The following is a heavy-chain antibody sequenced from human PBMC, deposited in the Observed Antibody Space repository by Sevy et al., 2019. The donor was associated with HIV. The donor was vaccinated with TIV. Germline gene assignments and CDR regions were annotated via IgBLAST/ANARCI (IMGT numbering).Heavy chain of an antibody. CDR1: GGTFSNYA. Sequence: ASVKVSCKASGGTFSNYAISWVRQAPGQGLEWMGGIIPIFGTANYVQKFQGRVTITADESTSTAYMELNSLRSEDTAVYLCAKEGDGAGSYFDCWGQGTLVTVSS. CDR3: AKEGDGAGSYFDC. V-gene: IGHV1-69*13. J-gene: IGHJ4*02. CDR2: IIPIFGTA. D-gene: IGHD3-10*01.